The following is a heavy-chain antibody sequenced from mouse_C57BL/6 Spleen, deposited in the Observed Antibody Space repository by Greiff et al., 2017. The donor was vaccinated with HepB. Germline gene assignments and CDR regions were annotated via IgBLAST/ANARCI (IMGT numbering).Heavy chain of an antibody. CDR3: ARSPLYYGSSHWYFDV. D-gene: IGHD1-1*01. CDR2: IYPGSGST. J-gene: IGHJ1*03. Sequence: QVQLKQPGAELVKPGASVKMSCKASGYTFTSYWITWVKQRPGQGLEWIGDIYPGSGSTNYNEKFKSKATLTVDTSSSTAYMQLSSLTSEDSAVYYCARSPLYYGSSHWYFDVWGTGTTVTVSS. V-gene: IGHV1-55*01. CDR1: GYTFTSYW.